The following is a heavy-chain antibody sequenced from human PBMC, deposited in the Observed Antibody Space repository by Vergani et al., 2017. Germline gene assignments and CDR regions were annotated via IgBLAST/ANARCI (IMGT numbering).Heavy chain of an antibody. CDR3: AKDSMIVGYYFDY. Sequence: EGKGGEEGGGGGKTGGSLRRACAASGFTFSSDAMRGVRQAPGKGLEWVSAISGSGGSTYYADSVQGRFTISRDNSKNTLYLQMNSLRAEDTAVYYCAKDSMIVGYYFDYWGQGTLVTVSS. CDR1: GFTFSSDA. D-gene: IGHD3-22*01. V-gene: IGHV3-23*04. CDR2: ISGSGGST. J-gene: IGHJ4*02.